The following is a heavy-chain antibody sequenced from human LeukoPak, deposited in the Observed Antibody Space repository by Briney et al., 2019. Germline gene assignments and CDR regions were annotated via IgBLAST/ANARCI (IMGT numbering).Heavy chain of an antibody. V-gene: IGHV3-53*01. Sequence: GGSLRLSCAASGFAVSSIHMVWVRQAPGKGLEWVSVTYTGGNSYYADSVKGRFIISRDISKNTLYLQMNSLRAEDSALYYCARGGRGSAAVVAPRSFDIWGQGTMVTVSS. CDR3: ARGGRGSAAVVAPRSFDI. J-gene: IGHJ3*02. D-gene: IGHD3-22*01. CDR2: TYTGGNS. CDR1: GFAVSSIH.